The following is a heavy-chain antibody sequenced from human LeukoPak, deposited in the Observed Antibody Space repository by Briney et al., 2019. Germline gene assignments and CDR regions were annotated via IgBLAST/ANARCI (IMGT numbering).Heavy chain of an antibody. CDR3: ARVLSFYYYYMDV. Sequence: PGGSLRLSCAASGFTFSDYYMSWIRQAPGKGLEWVSYISSSGSTIYYADSVKGRFTISRDNAKNSLYLQMNSLRAEYTAVYYCARVLSFYYYYMDVWGKGTTVTVSS. CDR2: ISSSGSTI. J-gene: IGHJ6*03. V-gene: IGHV3-11*01. D-gene: IGHD2-2*01. CDR1: GFTFSDYY.